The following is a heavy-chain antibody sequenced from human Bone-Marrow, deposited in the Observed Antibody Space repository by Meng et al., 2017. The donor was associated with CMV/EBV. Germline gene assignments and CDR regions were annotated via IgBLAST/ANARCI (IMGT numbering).Heavy chain of an antibody. D-gene: IGHD2-2*03. CDR3: ARALRLDIVVVPAALNWFDP. V-gene: IGHV4-4*02. CDR2: IFHSGST. J-gene: IGHJ5*02. CDR1: GGSISSSNW. Sequence: SETLSLTCEVSGGSISSSNWWSWVRQPPGKGLEWIGEIFHSGSTNYNPSLKNRVTIFVDKSKRHFSLNLTSVSAADTAVYYCARALRLDIVVVPAALNWFDPWGQGTLVTVSS.